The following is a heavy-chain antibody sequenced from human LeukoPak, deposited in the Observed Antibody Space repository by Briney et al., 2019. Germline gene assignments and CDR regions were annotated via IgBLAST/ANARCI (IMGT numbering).Heavy chain of an antibody. CDR3: ATSSGYSHSWGAFDY. Sequence: GASVKVSCKASGSTFTIKFMHWVRQAPGQGLEWMGWMNPNNGGTNFTQRFQGRVTMTRAMSTNTVHMELSRLTSDDTAVYYCATSSGYSHSWGAFDYWGQGALVTVSS. V-gene: IGHV1-2*02. CDR1: GSTFTIKF. J-gene: IGHJ4*02. CDR2: MNPNNGGT. D-gene: IGHD5-18*01.